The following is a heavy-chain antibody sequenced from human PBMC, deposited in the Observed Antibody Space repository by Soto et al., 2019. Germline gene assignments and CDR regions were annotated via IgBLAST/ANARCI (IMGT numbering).Heavy chain of an antibody. CDR2: INPSGGST. J-gene: IGHJ4*02. CDR1: GYTFTSYY. CDR3: ARDGGNSGSSLTSIDY. V-gene: IGHV1-46*01. Sequence: ASVKVSCKASGYTFTSYYMHWVRQAPGQGLEWTGIINPSGGSTSYAQKFQGRVTMTRDTSTSTVYMELSSLRSDDTAVYYCARDGGNSGSSLTSIDYWGQGTLVTVSS. D-gene: IGHD2-21*02.